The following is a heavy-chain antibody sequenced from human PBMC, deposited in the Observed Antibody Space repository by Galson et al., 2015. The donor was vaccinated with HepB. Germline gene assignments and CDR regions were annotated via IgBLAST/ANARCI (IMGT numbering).Heavy chain of an antibody. Sequence: SLRLSCVASGFTFSSYGMHWVRQAPGKGLEWVAVIWYDGSNKYYADSVKGRFTISRGNSKNTLYLQMNSLRAEDTAVYYCARDYDILTGYPNWYFDRWGRGTLVTVSS. J-gene: IGHJ2*01. D-gene: IGHD3-9*01. CDR3: ARDYDILTGYPNWYFDR. V-gene: IGHV3-33*01. CDR2: IWYDGSNK. CDR1: GFTFSSYG.